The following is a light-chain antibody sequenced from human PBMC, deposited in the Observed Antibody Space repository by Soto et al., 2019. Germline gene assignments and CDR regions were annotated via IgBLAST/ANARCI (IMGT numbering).Light chain of an antibody. CDR2: KAS. CDR3: QQDDNDSWT. J-gene: IGKJ1*01. CDR1: QSISSW. V-gene: IGKV1-5*03. Sequence: DIQMTQSPSTLSASVGDRVIITCRASQSISSWLAWYQQKPGKAPNLLIYKASTLKSGVPSRFSGSGSGTEFTLTISSLQPDEFATDYCQQDDNDSWTFGQGTKVEIK.